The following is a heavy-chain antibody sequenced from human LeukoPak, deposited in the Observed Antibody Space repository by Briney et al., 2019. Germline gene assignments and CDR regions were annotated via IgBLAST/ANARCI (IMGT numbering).Heavy chain of an antibody. J-gene: IGHJ4*02. Sequence: ASVKVSCKASGYTFTSHDINWVRQATGQGLEWMGWMNPNSGNTGYAQKFQGRVTITRNTSISTAYMELSSLRSEDTAVYYCAREHSDTGIAAAGSLDYWGQGTLVTVSS. CDR3: AREHSDTGIAAAGSLDY. V-gene: IGHV1-8*03. CDR2: MNPNSGNT. D-gene: IGHD6-13*01. CDR1: GYTFTSHD.